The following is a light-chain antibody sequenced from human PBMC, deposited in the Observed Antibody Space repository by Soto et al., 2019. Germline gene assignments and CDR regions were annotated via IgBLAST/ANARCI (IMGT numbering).Light chain of an antibody. V-gene: IGKV1-39*01. CDR2: AAS. CDR3: HQSYMTPPT. Sequence: DIQMTQSPSSLSASVGDRVTITCRASQNINGYVNWYQQKPGRAPKLLIYAASNLESGVPSRFSGSGFGTDFTLIIDSLQPDDFATYYFHQSYMTPPTSGQGAVLQIK. J-gene: IGKJ2*01. CDR1: QNINGY.